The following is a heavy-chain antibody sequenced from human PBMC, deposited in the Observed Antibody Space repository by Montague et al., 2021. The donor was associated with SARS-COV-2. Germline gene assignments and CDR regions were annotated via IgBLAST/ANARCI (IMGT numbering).Heavy chain of an antibody. D-gene: IGHD3-9*01. J-gene: IGHJ6*03. CDR3: AKEGSDWESGAHYYYFYHMDV. CDR1: GFTFISFG. Sequence: SLRLSCAASGFTFISFGMHWVRQVPGKGLEWVAVISYDGSNKYYADSVKGRFTISRDNSRNTLYLQMDSLRAEDTAMYFCAKEGSDWESGAHYYYFYHMDVWGKGTTVTVSS. V-gene: IGHV3-30*18. CDR2: ISYDGSNK.